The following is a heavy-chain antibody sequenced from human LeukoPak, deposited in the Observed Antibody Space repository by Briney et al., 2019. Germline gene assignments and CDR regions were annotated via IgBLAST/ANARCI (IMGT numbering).Heavy chain of an antibody. J-gene: IGHJ4*02. D-gene: IGHD2-2*02. CDR3: ARDIVVVPAAIGEGSDY. V-gene: IGHV1-2*02. CDR1: GYTFTGYY. CDR2: INPNSGGT. Sequence: GASVKVSCKASGYTFTGYYMHWVRQAPGQGLEWMGWINPNSGGTNYAQKFQGRVTMTRDTSISTAYMELSRLRSDDTAVYYCARDIVVVPAAIGEGSDYWGQGTLVTVSS.